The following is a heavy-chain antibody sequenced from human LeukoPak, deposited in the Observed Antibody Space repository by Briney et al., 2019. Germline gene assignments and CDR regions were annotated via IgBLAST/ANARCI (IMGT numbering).Heavy chain of an antibody. D-gene: IGHD6-13*01. CDR1: GFTFDDYA. CDR3: AKDSSSGSWSGAFDI. Sequence: GGSLRLSCVASGFTFDDYAMHWVRQAPGKGLEWVSGISWNSGSIGYADSVKGRFTISRDNAKNSLYLQMNSLRAEDTALYYCAKDSSSGSWSGAFDIWGQGTMVTVSS. V-gene: IGHV3-9*01. CDR2: ISWNSGSI. J-gene: IGHJ3*02.